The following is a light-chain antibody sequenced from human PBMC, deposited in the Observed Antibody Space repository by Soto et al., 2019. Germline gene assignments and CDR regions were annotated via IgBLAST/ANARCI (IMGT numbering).Light chain of an antibody. CDR2: AAS. Sequence: DIQLTQSPSTLSASVRDRVTITCRASQGISRWLAWYQLKPGKAPKSLIYAASTLQSGVPSRFSGSGSGTHFTLTVSSVQPEDSATYYCQQYGSFPATFGQGTKVDIK. CDR3: QQYGSFPAT. CDR1: QGISRW. J-gene: IGKJ1*01. V-gene: IGKV1D-16*01.